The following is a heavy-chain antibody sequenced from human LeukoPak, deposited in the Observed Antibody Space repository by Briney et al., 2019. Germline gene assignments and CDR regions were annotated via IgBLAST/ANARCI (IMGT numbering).Heavy chain of an antibody. CDR1: GFTFGSYS. Sequence: GGSLRLSCAASGFTFGSYSMNWVRQAPGKGLEWVSYISSSSSPIYYADSVKGRFTISRDNAKNSLYLQMNSLRAEDTAVYYCARSGYCTSTSCLNGRGAFDIWGQGTMVTVSS. J-gene: IGHJ3*02. V-gene: IGHV3-48*04. CDR2: ISSSSSPI. D-gene: IGHD2-2*01. CDR3: ARSGYCTSTSCLNGRGAFDI.